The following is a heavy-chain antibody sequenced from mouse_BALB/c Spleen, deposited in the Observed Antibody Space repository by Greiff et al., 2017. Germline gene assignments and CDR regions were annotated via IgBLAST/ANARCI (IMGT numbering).Heavy chain of an antibody. CDR2: IAPGSGST. D-gene: IGHD3-2*01. J-gene: IGHJ3*01. CDR3: AREDSSGYVGFAY. CDR1: GYTFTSYW. V-gene: IGHV1S41*01. Sequence: DLVKPGASVKLSCKASGYTFTSYWINWIKQRPGQGLEWIGRIAPGSGSTYYNEMFKGKATLTVDTSSSTAYIQLSSLSSEDSAVYFCAREDSSGYVGFAYWGQGTLVTVAA.